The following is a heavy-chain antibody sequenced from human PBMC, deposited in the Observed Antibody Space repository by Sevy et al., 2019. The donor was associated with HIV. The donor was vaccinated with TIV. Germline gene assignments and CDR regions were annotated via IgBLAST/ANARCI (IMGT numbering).Heavy chain of an antibody. D-gene: IGHD2-15*01. V-gene: IGHV4-30-4*01. J-gene: IGHJ4*02. CDR1: GGSINSPDHY. CDR2: IYYSGNT. CDR3: ARNYSPWLLIDY. Sequence: SETLSLTCSVSGGSINSPDHYWTWIRQPPGKGLEWIGYIYYSGNTYYNPSLKSRVTISIDTSRKQFSLELSSVSATDTSVYFCARNYSPWLLIDYWGQGTLVTVSS.